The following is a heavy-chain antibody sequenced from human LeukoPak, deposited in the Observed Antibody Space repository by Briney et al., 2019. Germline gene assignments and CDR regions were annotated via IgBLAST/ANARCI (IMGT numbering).Heavy chain of an antibody. Sequence: GGSLRLFCAASGFTFSSYAVHWVRQAPGKGLEGVAVISYDGSNKYYADSVKGRFTISRDNSKTTLYLQMNSLRAEDTAVYYCARPWMTTVTTFDYWGQGTLVTVSS. CDR1: GFTFSSYA. D-gene: IGHD4-17*01. V-gene: IGHV3-30*04. CDR3: ARPWMTTVTTFDY. J-gene: IGHJ4*02. CDR2: ISYDGSNK.